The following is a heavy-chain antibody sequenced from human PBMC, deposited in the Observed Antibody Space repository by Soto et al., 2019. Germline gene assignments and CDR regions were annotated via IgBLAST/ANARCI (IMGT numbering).Heavy chain of an antibody. CDR1: GGSISSSSYY. J-gene: IGHJ6*02. V-gene: IGHV4-39*01. CDR3: ARQSGSGSYYYYGMDV. CDR2: IYYSGST. Sequence: LSLTCTVSGGSISSSSYYWGWIRQPPGKGLEWIGSIYYSGSTYYNPSLKSRVTISVDTSKNQFSLKLSSVTAADTAVYYCARQSGSGSYYYYGMDVWGQGTTVTVSS. D-gene: IGHD3-10*01.